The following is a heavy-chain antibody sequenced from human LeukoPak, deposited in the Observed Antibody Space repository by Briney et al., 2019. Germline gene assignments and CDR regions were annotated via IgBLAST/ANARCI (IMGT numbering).Heavy chain of an antibody. CDR2: INYSWDT. D-gene: IGHD3-3*01. V-gene: IGHV4-59*08. Sequence: SETLSLTCTVSGGSISSYYWSWIRQPPGKGLEWIGYINYSWDTNYNPSLKSRVAISVDTSKNQFSLKLSSVTAADTAVYYCARGNYDFWSGYYTDYWGQGTLVTVSS. J-gene: IGHJ4*02. CDR1: GGSISSYY. CDR3: ARGNYDFWSGYYTDY.